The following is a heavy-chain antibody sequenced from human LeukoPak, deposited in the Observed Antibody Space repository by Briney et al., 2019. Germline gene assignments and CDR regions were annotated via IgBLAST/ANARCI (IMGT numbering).Heavy chain of an antibody. J-gene: IGHJ3*02. Sequence: SETLSLTCTVSGGSISSYYWSWIRQPPGKGLEWIGYIYTSGSTNYNPSLKSRVTMSVDTSKNQFSLKLSSVTAADTAVYYCAREGPRGPIASDAFDIWGQGTMVTVSS. V-gene: IGHV4-4*08. D-gene: IGHD2-15*01. CDR3: AREGPRGPIASDAFDI. CDR1: GGSISSYY. CDR2: IYTSGST.